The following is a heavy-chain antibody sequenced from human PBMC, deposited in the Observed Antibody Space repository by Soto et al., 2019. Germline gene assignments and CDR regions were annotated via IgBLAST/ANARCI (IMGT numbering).Heavy chain of an antibody. V-gene: IGHV3-21*01. CDR2: ISSSSSYI. CDR1: GFTFSSYS. Sequence: PGGSLRLSCAASGFTFSSYSMNWVRQAPGKGLEWVSSISSSSSYIYYADSVKGRFAISRDNAKNSLYLQMNSLRAEDTAVYYCARGSSGWFDYWGQGTLVTVSS. CDR3: ARGSSGWFDY. D-gene: IGHD6-19*01. J-gene: IGHJ4*02.